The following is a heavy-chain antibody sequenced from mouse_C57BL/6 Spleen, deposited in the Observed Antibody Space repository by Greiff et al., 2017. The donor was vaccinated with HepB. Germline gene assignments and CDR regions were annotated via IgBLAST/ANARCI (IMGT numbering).Heavy chain of an antibody. V-gene: IGHV1-55*01. J-gene: IGHJ4*01. Sequence: QVQLQQSGAELVKPGASVKMSCKASGYTFTSYWITWVKQRPGQGLEWIGDIYPGSGSTNYNEKFKSKATLTVDTSSSTAYMQLSSLTSEDSAVYYCAREFPHYYGSSLYYAMDYWGQGTSVTVSS. D-gene: IGHD1-1*01. CDR1: GYTFTSYW. CDR3: AREFPHYYGSSLYYAMDY. CDR2: IYPGSGST.